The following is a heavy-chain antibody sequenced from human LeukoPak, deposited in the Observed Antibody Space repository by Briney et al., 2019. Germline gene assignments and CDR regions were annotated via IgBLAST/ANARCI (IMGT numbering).Heavy chain of an antibody. V-gene: IGHV4-4*07. CDR1: GASISSYY. Sequence: KPSETLSLTCTVSGASISSYYWSWIRQPAGKGLEWIGRISDSASTNYNPSLKSRVTMSVDTSKNQFSQKLSSVTAADTAVYYCTRIRDSSGYYRGAFDFWGQGTMVTVSS. D-gene: IGHD3-22*01. CDR3: TRIRDSSGYYRGAFDF. CDR2: ISDSAST. J-gene: IGHJ3*01.